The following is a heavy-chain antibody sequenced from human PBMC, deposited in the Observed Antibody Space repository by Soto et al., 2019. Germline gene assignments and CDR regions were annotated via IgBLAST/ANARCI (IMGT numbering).Heavy chain of an antibody. D-gene: IGHD3-10*01. CDR2: IYYSGST. CDR3: ASSMVRGEGY. Sequence: PSETLSLTCTVSGGSISSGDYYWSWIRQPPGKGLEWIGYIYYSGSTDYNPSLKSRVTISVDTSKNQFSLKLSSVTAAGTAVYYCASSMVRGEGYWGQGTLVTVSS. CDR1: GGSISSGDYY. V-gene: IGHV4-30-4*01. J-gene: IGHJ4*02.